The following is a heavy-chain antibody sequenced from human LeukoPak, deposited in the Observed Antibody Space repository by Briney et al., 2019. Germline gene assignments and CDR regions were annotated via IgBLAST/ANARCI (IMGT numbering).Heavy chain of an antibody. V-gene: IGHV3-7*01. CDR3: ARAPSHSSSWYGFFDY. J-gene: IGHJ4*02. Sequence: GGSLRLSCAASGFTFNSYGMNWVRQAPEKGLEWVANIKQDGSEKYYVDSVKGRFTISRDNAKNSLYLQMNSLRAEDTAVYYCARAPSHSSSWYGFFDYWGQGTLVTVSS. D-gene: IGHD6-13*01. CDR1: GFTFNSYG. CDR2: IKQDGSEK.